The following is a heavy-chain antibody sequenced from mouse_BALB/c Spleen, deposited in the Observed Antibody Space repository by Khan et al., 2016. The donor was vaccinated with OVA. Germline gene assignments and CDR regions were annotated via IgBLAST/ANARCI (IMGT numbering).Heavy chain of an antibody. CDR1: GYAITSGYG. V-gene: IGHV3-2*02. CDR3: SRTARIKY. Sequence: EVQLQESGPGLVKPSQSLSLTCTVTGYAITSGYGWNWKRQLPGNKVEWGGNKSYSGSTNYNPSLKSKISITRDKSKNQFFLQLTSVTTEDTATYYCSRTARIKYWGQGTTLTVSS. J-gene: IGHJ2*01. D-gene: IGHD1-2*01. CDR2: KSYSGST.